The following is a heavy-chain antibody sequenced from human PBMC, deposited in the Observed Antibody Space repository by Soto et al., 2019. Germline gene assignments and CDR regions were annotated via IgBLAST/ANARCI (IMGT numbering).Heavy chain of an antibody. Sequence: LRLSCAASGFTFSNSWMHWVRQVSGKGLEWVSRINADGTSTSYADSVKGRFTISRDNAKNTLYLHVNSLRAEDTAVYYCVKVLARGVGVPRFYFDSWGQGALVTVSS. V-gene: IGHV3-74*01. CDR3: VKVLARGVGVPRFYFDS. J-gene: IGHJ4*02. CDR2: INADGTST. CDR1: GFTFSNSW. D-gene: IGHD2-2*01.